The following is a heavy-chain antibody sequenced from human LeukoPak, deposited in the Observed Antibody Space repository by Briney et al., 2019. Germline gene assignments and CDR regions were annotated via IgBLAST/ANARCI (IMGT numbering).Heavy chain of an antibody. J-gene: IGHJ6*02. D-gene: IGHD4-11*01. V-gene: IGHV4-34*01. CDR2: INHSGST. CDR1: GGSFSGYY. CDR3: AGRPTVTTMPTLPYYYYYGMDV. Sequence: PSETLSLTCAVYGGSFSGYYWSWIRQPPGKGLEWIGEINHSGSTNYNPSLKSRVTISVDTSKSQFSLKLSSVTAADTAVYYCAGRPTVTTMPTLPYYYYYGMDVWGQGTTVTVSS.